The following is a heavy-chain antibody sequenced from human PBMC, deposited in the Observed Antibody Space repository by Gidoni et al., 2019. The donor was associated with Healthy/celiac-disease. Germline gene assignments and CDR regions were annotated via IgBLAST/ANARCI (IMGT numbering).Heavy chain of an antibody. CDR2: IYSGGST. D-gene: IGHD6-6*01. Sequence: EVQLVESGGGLVQPGGSLRLSCAASGFTVSSNYMSWVRQAPGKGLEWVSVIYSGGSTYYADSVKGRFTISRDNSKNTLYLQMNSLRAEDTAVYYCARVLQLVRTYNWYFDLWGRGTLVTVSS. CDR1: GFTVSSNY. J-gene: IGHJ2*01. V-gene: IGHV3-66*01. CDR3: ARVLQLVRTYNWYFDL.